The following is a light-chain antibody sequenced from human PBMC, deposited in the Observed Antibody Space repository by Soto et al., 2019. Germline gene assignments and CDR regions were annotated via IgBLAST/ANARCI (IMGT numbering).Light chain of an antibody. V-gene: IGLV2-11*01. J-gene: IGLJ1*01. CDR2: EVT. Sequence: SALTQPRSVSGSPGQSVTISCTGTSSDGGGYNYVSWYEQHPGKAPKLMIYEVTTRPSGVPDRFSGSKSGTTASLTISGLQAEDEADYYCPSHAGSSVVFGPGTKVTVL. CDR3: PSHAGSSVV. CDR1: SSDGGGYNY.